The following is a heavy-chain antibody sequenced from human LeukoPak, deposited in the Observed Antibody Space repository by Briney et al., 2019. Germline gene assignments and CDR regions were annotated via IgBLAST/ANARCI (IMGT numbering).Heavy chain of an antibody. Sequence: GGSLRLSCAASGFTFSNYGFHWVRQAPGKGPEWVAFIHYDGINKYYADSVKGRFTISRDNSKNSLSLQMNSLRAEDTAVYYCAKVWAAAGPAAFDIWGQGTMVTVSS. V-gene: IGHV3-30*02. CDR3: AKVWAAAGPAAFDI. CDR1: GFTFSNYG. D-gene: IGHD6-13*01. CDR2: IHYDGINK. J-gene: IGHJ3*02.